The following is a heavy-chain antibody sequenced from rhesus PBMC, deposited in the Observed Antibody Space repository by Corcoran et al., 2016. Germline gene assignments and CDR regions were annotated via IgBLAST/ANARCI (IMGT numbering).Heavy chain of an antibody. CDR2: ISWCGGST. CDR3: TRGILGGY. Sequence: EVQLVESGGGVVQPGGSLRLSCAASGFTFDEYATHWVRQAPGKGLEWVSGISWCGGSTYYADSVKGQFTISRDNAKNSLSLQMSSLRAEDTAVYYCTRGILGGYWGQGVLVTVSS. V-gene: IGHV3-201*01. D-gene: IGHD3-34*01. J-gene: IGHJ4*01. CDR1: GFTFDEYA.